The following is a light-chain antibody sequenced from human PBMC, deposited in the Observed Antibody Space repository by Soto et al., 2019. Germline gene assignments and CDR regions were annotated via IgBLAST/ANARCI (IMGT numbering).Light chain of an antibody. V-gene: IGKV1-9*01. Sequence: IPLTQSPSSLSASVRDRVTITCRASQDINSYLAWYQQKPGKAPNLVIYAGTSLQSGVPSRFSGSGSGTEFTLTISSLQPEDFATYYCQQLHVYPSTFGGGTKVE. CDR1: QDINSY. CDR3: QQLHVYPST. J-gene: IGKJ4*01. CDR2: AGT.